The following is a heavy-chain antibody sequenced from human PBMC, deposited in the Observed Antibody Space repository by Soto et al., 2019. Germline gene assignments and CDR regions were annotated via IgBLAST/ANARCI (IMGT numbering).Heavy chain of an antibody. D-gene: IGHD3-3*01. CDR3: AAATFYYDCWNPPNRYYYGMDV. Sequence: GASVKVSCKASGFTFTSSAVQWVRQARGQRLEWIGWIVVGSGNTNYAQKFQERVTITRDMSTSTAYMELSSLRSEDTAVYYCAAATFYYDCWNPPNRYYYGMDVWGQGTTVTVSS. CDR1: GFTFTSSA. V-gene: IGHV1-58*01. CDR2: IVVGSGNT. J-gene: IGHJ6*02.